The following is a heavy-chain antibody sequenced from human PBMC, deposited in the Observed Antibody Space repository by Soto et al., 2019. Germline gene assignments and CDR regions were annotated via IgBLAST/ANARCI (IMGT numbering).Heavy chain of an antibody. V-gene: IGHV3-7*03. Sequence: EVQLVESGGGLVQPGGSLRLSCAASGFTFSHYWMSWVRQAPGKGMEWVANIKQAGSEEYYGDSVKGRFTISRDNANNSLYLEMSSLRADDTAVYYCTRSIRGSSGWSYYYGMDVWGQGTTVTVSS. CDR3: TRSIRGSSGWSYYYGMDV. D-gene: IGHD6-19*01. CDR2: IKQAGSEE. CDR1: GFTFSHYW. J-gene: IGHJ6*02.